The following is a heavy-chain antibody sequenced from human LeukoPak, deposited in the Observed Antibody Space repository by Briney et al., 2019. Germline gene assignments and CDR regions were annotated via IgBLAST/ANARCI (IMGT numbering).Heavy chain of an antibody. V-gene: IGHV1-69*13. Sequence: SVKVSCKASAGTFSSYAISCVRQAPGQGLEWKGGIIPIFGTANYAQKFQGRVTITADESTSTAYMELSSLRSEDTAVYYCARRGQDYDILTGYYTFDYWGQGTLVTVSS. J-gene: IGHJ4*02. CDR2: IIPIFGTA. D-gene: IGHD3-9*01. CDR1: AGTFSSYA. CDR3: ARRGQDYDILTGYYTFDY.